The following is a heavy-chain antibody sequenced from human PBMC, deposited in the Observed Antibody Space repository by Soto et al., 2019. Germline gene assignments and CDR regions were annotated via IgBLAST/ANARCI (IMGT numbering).Heavy chain of an antibody. CDR2: IVPNVGTV. CDR3: ARRDTSGFLRYFEN. D-gene: IGHD3-3*01. CDR1: GGTFSSFINYP. J-gene: IGHJ4*02. V-gene: IGHV1-69*06. Sequence: ASVKVSCKSSGGTFSSFINYPINWVLQAPGQGLEWMGGIVPNVGTVNYAQKFRGKVTITADKSTGTAYMELSSLRSEDTALYYCARRDTSGFLRYFENWGQGTQVTVSS.